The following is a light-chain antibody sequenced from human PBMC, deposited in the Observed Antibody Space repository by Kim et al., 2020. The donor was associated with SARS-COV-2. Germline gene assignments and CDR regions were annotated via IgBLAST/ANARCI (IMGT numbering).Light chain of an antibody. V-gene: IGKV3-20*01. CDR3: QQYGSSLFT. CDR1: QTIDGRY. Sequence: SLGERATLSCRASQTIDGRYLSWYQQKPGQAPRLVIFGASYRATGIPDRFSGSGSGTDFTLSISRLEPEDFAVYYCQQYGSSLFTFGPGTKVDIK. J-gene: IGKJ3*01. CDR2: GAS.